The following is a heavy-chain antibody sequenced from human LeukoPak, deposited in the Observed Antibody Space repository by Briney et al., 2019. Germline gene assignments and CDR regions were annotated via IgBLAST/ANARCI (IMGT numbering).Heavy chain of an antibody. CDR2: MNPNSGNT. J-gene: IGHJ4*02. Sequence: ASVKVSCKASGYTFTSYDINWVRQATGQGLEWMGWMNPNSGNTGYAQKFQGRVTMTRNTSISTAYMELSSLRSEDTAVYCCARGRRELLLLFDYWGQGTLVTVSS. D-gene: IGHD1-26*01. CDR1: GYTFTSYD. V-gene: IGHV1-8*01. CDR3: ARGRRELLLLFDY.